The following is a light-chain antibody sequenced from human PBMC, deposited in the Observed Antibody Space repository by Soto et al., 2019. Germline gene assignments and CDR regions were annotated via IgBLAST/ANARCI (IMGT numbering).Light chain of an antibody. CDR1: SSNIETNY. Sequence: QSVLTQPPSASGPPGQRVTISCSGSSSNIETNYVYWYQQLPGTAPKVLIYRNNQRPSRFPDRFSASKSGTSASLAISGLRSEDEADYYCAAWEGSLIGWVFGGGTEVTVL. CDR3: AAWEGSLIGWV. CDR2: RNN. J-gene: IGLJ3*02. V-gene: IGLV1-47*01.